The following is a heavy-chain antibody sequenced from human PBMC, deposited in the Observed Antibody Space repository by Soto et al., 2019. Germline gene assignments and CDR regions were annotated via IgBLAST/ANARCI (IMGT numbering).Heavy chain of an antibody. V-gene: IGHV3-30*03. J-gene: IGHJ4*02. CDR1: GFNFGFFG. Sequence: QLQLVESGGDVVQPGRSLRLSCAASGFNFGFFGMHWVRQAPGKGLEWVAFISGDGINTHYADYVRGRFTLSRDYSKKQMYLQMDTLKEDDTALYYLERGHLSFDLDSWCQGTLANVSS. D-gene: IGHD3-10*01. CDR3: ERGHLSFDLDS. CDR2: ISGDGINT.